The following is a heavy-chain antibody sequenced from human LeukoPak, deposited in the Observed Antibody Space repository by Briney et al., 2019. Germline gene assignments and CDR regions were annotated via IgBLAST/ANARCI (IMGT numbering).Heavy chain of an antibody. D-gene: IGHD6-13*01. Sequence: KTSETLSLTCTVSGGSISNFFWNWVRQPPGKGLEWIGYVYYSGDTNYNPSLKSRVTISVDTSKNQFSLKLRSVTAADTAVYYCARGTAPDTYWGQGALVTVSS. CDR2: VYYSGDT. J-gene: IGHJ4*02. V-gene: IGHV4-59*08. CDR3: ARGTAPDTY. CDR1: GGSISNFF.